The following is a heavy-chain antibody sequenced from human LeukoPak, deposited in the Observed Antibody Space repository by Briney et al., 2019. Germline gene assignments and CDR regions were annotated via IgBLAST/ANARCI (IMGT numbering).Heavy chain of an antibody. J-gene: IGHJ4*02. Sequence: ASVKVSCKVSGYTLTELSMHWVRQAPGKGLEWMGGFDPEDGETIYAQKFQGRVTMTEDTSTDTAYMELSSLRSEDTAVYYCATVPTPNSIAAAGYYFDYWGQGTLVTVSS. V-gene: IGHV1-24*01. CDR2: FDPEDGET. CDR1: GYTLTELS. CDR3: ATVPTPNSIAAAGYYFDY. D-gene: IGHD6-13*01.